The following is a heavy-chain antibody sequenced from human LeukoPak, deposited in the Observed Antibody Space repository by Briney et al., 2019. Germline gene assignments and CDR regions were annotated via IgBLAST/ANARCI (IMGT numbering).Heavy chain of an antibody. CDR1: GGTFSSYA. CDR2: IIPILGTA. J-gene: IGHJ6*02. CDR3: ASSGELRVYYYYYGMDV. D-gene: IGHD2-15*01. V-gene: IGHV1-69*01. Sequence: SVKVSCKASGGTFSSYAISWVRQAPGQGLEWMGGIIPILGTANYAQKFQGRVTITADESTSTAYMELSSLRSEDTAVYYCASSGELRVYYYYYGMDVWGQGTTVTVSS.